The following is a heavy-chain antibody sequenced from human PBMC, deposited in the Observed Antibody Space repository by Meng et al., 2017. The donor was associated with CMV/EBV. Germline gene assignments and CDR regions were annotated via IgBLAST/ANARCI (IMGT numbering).Heavy chain of an antibody. V-gene: IGHV3-74*01. CDR2: INSDGSST. CDR3: ARDIGSSGYT. J-gene: IGHJ5*02. Sequence: GESLKISCAASGFTFSSYWMHWVRQAPGKGLGWVSRINSDGSSTSYADSVKGRFTISRDNAKNTLYLQRNSLRAEDTAVYYCARDIGSSGYTWGQGTLVTVSS. CDR1: GFTFSSYW. D-gene: IGHD3-22*01.